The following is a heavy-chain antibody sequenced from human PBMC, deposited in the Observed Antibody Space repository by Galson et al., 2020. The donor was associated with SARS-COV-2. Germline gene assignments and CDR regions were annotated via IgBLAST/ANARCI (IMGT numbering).Heavy chain of an antibody. CDR3: ARARYYYDSSPPRWFDP. CDR1: GGSISSGGYY. J-gene: IGHJ5*02. Sequence: PSETLSLTCTVSGGSISSGGYYWSWIRQHPGKGLEWIGYIYYSGSTYYNPSLKSRVTISVDTSKNQFSLKLSSVTAADTAVYYCARARYYYDSSPPRWFDPWGQGTLVTVSS. V-gene: IGHV4-31*03. CDR2: IYYSGST. D-gene: IGHD3-22*01.